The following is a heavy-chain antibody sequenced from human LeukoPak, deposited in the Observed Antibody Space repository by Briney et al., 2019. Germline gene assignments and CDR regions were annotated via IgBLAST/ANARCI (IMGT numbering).Heavy chain of an antibody. CDR2: INHSGST. J-gene: IGHJ4*02. D-gene: IGHD3-22*01. CDR3: ARGYDSSGYYGY. V-gene: IGHV4-34*01. CDR1: GGSFSGYY. Sequence: SETLSLTCAVYGGSFSGYYWSWIRQPPGKGLEWIGEINHSGSTNYNPSLKSRVTISVDTSKSQFSLKLSSVTAADTAVYYCARGYDSSGYYGYWGQGTLVTVSS.